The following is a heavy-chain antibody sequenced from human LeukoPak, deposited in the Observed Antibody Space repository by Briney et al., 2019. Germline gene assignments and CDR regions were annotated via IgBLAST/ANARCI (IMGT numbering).Heavy chain of an antibody. D-gene: IGHD3-22*01. V-gene: IGHV1-18*01. CDR1: GYTFTSYG. CDR2: ISAYNGNT. CDR3: ATSSLTYYYDSSGFGY. Sequence: ASVKVSCKASGYTFTSYGISWVRQAPGQGLEWMGWISAYNGNTNYAQKLQGRVTMTTDTSTSTAYMELRSLRSDDTAVYYCATSSLTYYYDSSGFGYWGQGTLVTVSS. J-gene: IGHJ4*02.